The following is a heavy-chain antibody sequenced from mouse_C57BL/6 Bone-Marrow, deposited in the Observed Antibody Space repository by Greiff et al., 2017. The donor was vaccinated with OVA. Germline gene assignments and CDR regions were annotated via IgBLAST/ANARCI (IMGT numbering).Heavy chain of an antibody. CDR3: TRNPHYYGSSYWYFDV. J-gene: IGHJ1*03. Sequence: VQLQQSGAELVRPGASVTLSCKASGYTFTDYEMRWVKQTPVHGLEWIGAIDPETGGTAYNQKFKGKAILTADKSSSTAYMELRSLTSEDSAVYYCTRNPHYYGSSYWYFDVWGTGTTVTVSS. V-gene: IGHV1-15*01. CDR2: IDPETGGT. D-gene: IGHD1-1*01. CDR1: GYTFTDYE.